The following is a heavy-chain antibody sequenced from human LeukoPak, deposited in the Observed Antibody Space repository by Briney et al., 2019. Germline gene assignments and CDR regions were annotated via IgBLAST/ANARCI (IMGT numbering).Heavy chain of an antibody. V-gene: IGHV3-30*02. CDR1: GFTFSNYA. CDR3: ARDDRQQLVFDY. CDR2: IRYDGSSK. Sequence: GGSLRLSCAASGFTFSNYAMHWVRQAPGKGLEWLAYIRYDGSSKYYADFVKGRFTISRDNAKNSLYLQMNSLRAEDTAVYYCARDDRQQLVFDYWGQGTLVTVSS. D-gene: IGHD6-13*01. J-gene: IGHJ4*02.